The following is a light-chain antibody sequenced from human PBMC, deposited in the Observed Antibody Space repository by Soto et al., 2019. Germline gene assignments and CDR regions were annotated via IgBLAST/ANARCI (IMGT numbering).Light chain of an antibody. CDR1: SGHSNYA. V-gene: IGLV4-69*01. J-gene: IGLJ2*01. Sequence: QPVLTQSPSASASLGASVKLTCTLRSGHSNYAITWHQQQPERGPRYLMKVYNDGSHSRGAGIPDRFSGSSSGAERSLNITSLQPEDEADYYCQTWGPGLVVFGGGTKLTFL. CDR2: VYNDGSH. CDR3: QTWGPGLVV.